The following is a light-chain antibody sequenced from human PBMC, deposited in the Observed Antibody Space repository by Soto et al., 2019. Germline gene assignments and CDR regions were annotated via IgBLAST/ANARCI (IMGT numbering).Light chain of an antibody. CDR3: QQYDNWPHT. V-gene: IGKV3D-15*01. CDR1: QSVSS. CDR2: AAS. J-gene: IGKJ2*01. Sequence: EIVITQSPATLSVSPGERATLSCRASQSVSSLAWYQQKPGQTPRLLIYAASTRATGIPARFSGSGSGTEFTLTISSLQSEDFAVYYCQQYDNWPHTFGQGTKLEIK.